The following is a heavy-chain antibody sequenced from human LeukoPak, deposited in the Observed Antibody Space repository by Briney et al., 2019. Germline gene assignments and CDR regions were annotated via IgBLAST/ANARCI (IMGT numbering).Heavy chain of an antibody. J-gene: IGHJ3*02. CDR3: ARGMVCYDSSGYYNPCDAFDI. D-gene: IGHD3-22*01. CDR2: LYYSGST. CDR1: GGSISSYY. V-gene: IGHV4-59*01. Sequence: SETLSLTCSVSGGSISSYYWSWLRQPPGQGLEWIGYLYYSGSTNYNPCLKSRVTISVDTSKNQFSLKLSSVTAADTAVYYCARGMVCYDSSGYYNPCDAFDIWGQGTMVTVSS.